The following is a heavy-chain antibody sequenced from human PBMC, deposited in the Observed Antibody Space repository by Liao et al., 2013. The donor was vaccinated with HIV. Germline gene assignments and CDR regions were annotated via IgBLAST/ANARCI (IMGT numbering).Heavy chain of an antibody. CDR2: INHSGSA. CDR1: GGSFSGYY. CDR3: ARQGLGSYLDSSAYSDY. J-gene: IGHJ4*02. V-gene: IGHV4-34*01. Sequence: QVQLQQWGAGLLKPSETLSLTCAVYGGSFSGYYWSWIRQPPGKRLEWIGEINHSGSANYNPSLKSRVTISLDTSNYQFSLKVTSVTAADTAMYYCARQGLGSYLDSSAYSDYWGQGILVTVSS. D-gene: IGHD3-22*01.